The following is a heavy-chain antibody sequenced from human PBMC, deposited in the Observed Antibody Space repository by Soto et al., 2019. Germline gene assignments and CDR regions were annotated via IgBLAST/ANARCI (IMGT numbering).Heavy chain of an antibody. D-gene: IGHD3-3*01. CDR1: GFFFSDYY. CDR2: ISGTGDTT. Sequence: PGLSLRLSCEASGFFFSDYYMSWIRQAPGKRLETLCYISGTGDTTSYADSVKGRFTISRDNAKNSLFLHLNSLSAGDTAVYYCAIGGGQIYYSGMDAWGQGTTVTVSS. V-gene: IGHV3-11*01. CDR3: AIGGGQIYYSGMDA. J-gene: IGHJ6*02.